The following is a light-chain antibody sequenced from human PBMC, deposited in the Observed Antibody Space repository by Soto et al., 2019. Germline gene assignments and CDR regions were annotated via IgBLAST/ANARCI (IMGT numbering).Light chain of an antibody. V-gene: IGLV2-8*01. CDR2: EVS. J-gene: IGLJ2*01. CDR1: SSDVGGYNY. Sequence: QSALTQPPSASGSPGQSVTISCTGTSSDVGGYNYVSWYQQHPGKAPKLMIYEVSKRPSGVPDRFSGSKSGNTASLTVSGLQAEDEANYYCSSYAGSNILFGGGTTLTVL. CDR3: SSYAGSNIL.